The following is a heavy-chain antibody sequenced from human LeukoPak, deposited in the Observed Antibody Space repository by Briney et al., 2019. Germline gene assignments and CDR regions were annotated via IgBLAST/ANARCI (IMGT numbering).Heavy chain of an antibody. V-gene: IGHV1-58*02. J-gene: IGHJ4*02. CDR1: GFTFSSSA. CDR2: IIVGSGNT. D-gene: IGHD2-2*01. Sequence: SVKVSCKASGFTFSSSAMQWVRQARGQRLEWIGWIIVGSGNTNYAQKFQERVTITRDMSTSTAYMELSSLRSEDTAVYYCARGIVVVPAAPQDYWGQGTLVTVSS. CDR3: ARGIVVVPAAPQDY.